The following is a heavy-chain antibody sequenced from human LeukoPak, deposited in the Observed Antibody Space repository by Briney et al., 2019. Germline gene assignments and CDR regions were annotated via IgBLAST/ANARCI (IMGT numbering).Heavy chain of an antibody. Sequence: GASVKVSCKASGYTFTSYAMHWVRQAPGQRLEWMGWINAGNGNTKYSQKFQGRVTITRDTSASTAYMELSSLRSEDTAVYYCARGGRSFHLGYYYDSSGYSNDYWGQGTLVTVSS. CDR1: GYTFTSYA. J-gene: IGHJ4*02. V-gene: IGHV1-3*01. D-gene: IGHD3-22*01. CDR2: INAGNGNT. CDR3: ARGGRSFHLGYYYDSSGYSNDY.